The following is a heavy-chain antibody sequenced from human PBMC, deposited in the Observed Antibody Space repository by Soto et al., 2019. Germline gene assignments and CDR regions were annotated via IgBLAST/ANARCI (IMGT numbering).Heavy chain of an antibody. V-gene: IGHV1-69*06. CDR1: GGTFSSYA. D-gene: IGHD6-19*01. CDR3: TRSKYSRGWYEVYFDS. CDR2: ITPIFGTA. Sequence: ASVKVSCKASGGTFSSYAISWVRQAPGQGLEWMGGITPIFGTANYAQKFQGRVTITADKSTSTAYMELSSLRSDDTAVFYCTRSKYSRGWYEVYFDSWGQGTLVTVSS. J-gene: IGHJ4*02.